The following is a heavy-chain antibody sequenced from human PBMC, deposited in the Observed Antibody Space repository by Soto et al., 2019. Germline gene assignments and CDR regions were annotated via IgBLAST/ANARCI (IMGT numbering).Heavy chain of an antibody. CDR3: ARSVRGVITPGFDY. CDR1: GFTFSSYD. V-gene: IGHV3-13*04. Sequence: EVQLVESGGGLVQPGGSLRLSCAASGFTFSSYDMHWVRQATGKGLEWVSAIDTAGDTYYPGSVKGRFTISRENAKNSLYLQMNSLRAGDTAVYYCARSVRGVITPGFDYWGQGTLVTVSS. CDR2: IDTAGDT. D-gene: IGHD3-10*01. J-gene: IGHJ4*02.